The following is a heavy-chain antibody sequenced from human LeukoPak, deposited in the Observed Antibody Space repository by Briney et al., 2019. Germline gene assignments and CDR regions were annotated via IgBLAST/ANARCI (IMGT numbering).Heavy chain of an antibody. CDR2: ISSSGSTI. Sequence: PGGSLRLSCAASGFTFSDYYMSWIRQAPGKGLEWVSYISSSGSTIYYADSVKGRFTISRDNAKNSLYLQMNSLRAEDTAAYYCATTPSDYDFWSGYYPVPDYWGQGTLVTVSS. CDR3: ATTPSDYDFWSGYYPVPDY. CDR1: GFTFSDYY. V-gene: IGHV3-11*01. D-gene: IGHD3-3*01. J-gene: IGHJ4*02.